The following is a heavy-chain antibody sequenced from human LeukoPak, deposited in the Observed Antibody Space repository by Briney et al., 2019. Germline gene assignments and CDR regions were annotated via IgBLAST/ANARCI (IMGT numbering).Heavy chain of an antibody. Sequence: ASVKVSCKASGYTFTGYYMHWVRQAPGQGLEWMGWINPNSGGTNYAQKFQGRVTMTRDTSTSTVYMELSSLRSEDTAVYYCARVSLSSDSSGSEFDYWGQGTLVTVSS. V-gene: IGHV1-2*02. D-gene: IGHD3-22*01. J-gene: IGHJ4*02. CDR2: INPNSGGT. CDR3: ARVSLSSDSSGSEFDY. CDR1: GYTFTGYY.